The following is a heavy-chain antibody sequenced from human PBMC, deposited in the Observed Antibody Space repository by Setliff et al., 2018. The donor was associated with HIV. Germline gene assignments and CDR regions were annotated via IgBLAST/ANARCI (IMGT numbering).Heavy chain of an antibody. CDR3: ARVSRLHPFDP. V-gene: IGHV4-59*11. CDR1: RTSINSHY. Sequence: PSETLSLTCTVSRTSINSHYWSWIRQTPGKGLQWIGLIYYTGIPTYNPSLEGRITMSVDRSKNQFSLRLTSVTAADTAMYYCARVSRLHPFDPWGQGTLVTVSS. D-gene: IGHD2-15*01. J-gene: IGHJ5*02. CDR2: IYYTGIP.